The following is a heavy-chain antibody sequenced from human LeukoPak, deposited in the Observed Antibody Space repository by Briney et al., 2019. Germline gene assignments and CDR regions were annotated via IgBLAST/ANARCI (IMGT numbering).Heavy chain of an antibody. CDR2: ISSSSSYI. CDR3: ATPPNWFDP. Sequence: GGSLRVSCAASGFTFSSYSMNWVRQAPGKGLEWVSSISSSSSYIYYADSVKGRFTISRDNAKNSLYLQMNSLRAEDTAVYYCATPPNWFDPWGQGTLVTVSS. J-gene: IGHJ5*02. V-gene: IGHV3-21*01. CDR1: GFTFSSYS.